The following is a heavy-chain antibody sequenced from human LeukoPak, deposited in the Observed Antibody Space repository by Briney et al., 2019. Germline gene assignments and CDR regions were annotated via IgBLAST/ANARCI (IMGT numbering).Heavy chain of an antibody. V-gene: IGHV3-74*01. CDR2: INADGSVT. CDR1: GFTFSNYW. D-gene: IGHD3-10*01. Sequence: PGGSLRLSCAASGFTFSNYWMHWVRQAPGKGLVWVSRINADGSVTDYVDSVKGRFTISRDNTKNTVYLQMNSLRAEDTAVYYCARDSDGYWGQGTLVTVSS. J-gene: IGHJ4*02. CDR3: ARDSDGY.